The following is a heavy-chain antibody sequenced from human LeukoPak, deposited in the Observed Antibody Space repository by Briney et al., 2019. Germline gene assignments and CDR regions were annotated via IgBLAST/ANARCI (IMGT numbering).Heavy chain of an antibody. CDR3: ARGRPQYSSNWCINF. V-gene: IGHV3-33*01. CDR2: IWYDGSTT. J-gene: IGHJ4*02. D-gene: IGHD6-13*01. Sequence: GGSLRLSCAASGFTFSSYSMHWVRQAPGKGLEWVSVIWYDGSTTYYADSVKGRFTISRDDSKNTLYLQMNNLGAEDMAVYYCARGRPQYSSNWCINFWGQGTLVTVSS. CDR1: GFTFSSYS.